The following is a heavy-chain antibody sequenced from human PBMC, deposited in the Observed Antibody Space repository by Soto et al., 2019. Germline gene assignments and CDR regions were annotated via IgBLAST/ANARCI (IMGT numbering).Heavy chain of an antibody. V-gene: IGHV1-2*02. CDR2: VNPNTGVT. D-gene: IGHD3-9*01. CDR1: GCTFTALY. Sequence: GASVKVSCKASGCTFTALYMNWVRQAPGQGLEWMGWVNPNTGVTRYAQKFQGRVTMTRDTSINTAYMELSGLTSDDTAVYYCTTLRLDPWGQGTLVTVSS. CDR3: TTLRLDP. J-gene: IGHJ5*02.